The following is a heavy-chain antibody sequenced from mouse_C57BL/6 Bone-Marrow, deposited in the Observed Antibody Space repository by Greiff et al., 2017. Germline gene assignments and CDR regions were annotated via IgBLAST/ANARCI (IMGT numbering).Heavy chain of an antibody. CDR1: GFTFTSYG. J-gene: IGHJ3*01. V-gene: IGHV1-81*01. CDR3: ARYYGSPFAY. CDR2: IYPRSGNT. D-gene: IGHD1-1*01. Sequence: QVQLQQSGAELARPGASVKLSCKASGFTFTSYGISWVQQSTGQGLEWIGEIYPRSGNTYYNEKFKGKATLTADKSSSTAYMELRSLTSEDSAVYFCARYYGSPFAYWGQGTLVTVSA.